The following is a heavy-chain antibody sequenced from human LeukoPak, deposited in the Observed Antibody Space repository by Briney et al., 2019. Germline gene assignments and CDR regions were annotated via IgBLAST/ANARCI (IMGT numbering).Heavy chain of an antibody. D-gene: IGHD6-19*01. CDR1: GFSFSNHY. Sequence: PGGSLRLSCTVSGFSFSNHYMRWIRQAPGKGLEWVANINEDGSNKWHLGSVKGRFTVSRDNARNSLYLQMNSLRVEDTAVYYCTRVIVAVPGYFDYFDFWGQGVLVTVSS. J-gene: IGHJ4*02. CDR2: INEDGSNK. CDR3: TRVIVAVPGYFDYFDF. V-gene: IGHV3-7*01.